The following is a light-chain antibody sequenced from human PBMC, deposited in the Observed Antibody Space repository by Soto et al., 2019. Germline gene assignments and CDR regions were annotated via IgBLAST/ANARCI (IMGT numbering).Light chain of an antibody. J-gene: IGKJ1*01. CDR2: EAS. Sequence: EIVLTQSPGTLSLSPGERATLSCRASQSVRSDYLAWYQQKPGRAPRLLIYEASSRATGIPDRFSGSGSGTDFPLTISRLEPEDFAVYFCQQYGSLPETFGQGTKVEIK. V-gene: IGKV3-20*01. CDR1: QSVRSDY. CDR3: QQYGSLPET.